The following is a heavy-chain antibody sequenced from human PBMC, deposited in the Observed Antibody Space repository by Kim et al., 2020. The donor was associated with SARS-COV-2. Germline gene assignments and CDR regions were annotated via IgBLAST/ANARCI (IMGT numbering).Heavy chain of an antibody. V-gene: IGHV3-23*03. CDR2: IYRGGTNT. CDR1: GFTFSSYA. D-gene: IGHD4-17*01. J-gene: IGHJ6*02. Sequence: GGSLRLSCAASGFTFSSYAMSWVRQAPGKGLEWVSIIYRGGTNTYYADSVKGRFTISRDDSKNTLYLQMNSLRAADTAVYYCARDKNPDYRYGMDVWGQG. CDR3: ARDKNPDYRYGMDV.